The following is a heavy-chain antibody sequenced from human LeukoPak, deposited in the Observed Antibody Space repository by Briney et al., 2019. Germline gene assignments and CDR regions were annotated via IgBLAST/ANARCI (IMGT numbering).Heavy chain of an antibody. V-gene: IGHV4-34*01. Sequence: SETLSLTCAVYGGSFSGYYWSWIRQPPGKGLEWIGEIYHSGSTNYNPSLKSRVTISVDKSKNQFSLKLSSVTAADTAVYYCAGTNGGDAFDIWGQGTMVTVSS. CDR1: GGSFSGYY. J-gene: IGHJ3*02. D-gene: IGHD4-23*01. CDR3: AGTNGGDAFDI. CDR2: IYHSGST.